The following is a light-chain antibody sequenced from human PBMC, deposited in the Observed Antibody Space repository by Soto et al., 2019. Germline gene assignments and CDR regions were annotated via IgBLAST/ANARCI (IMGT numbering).Light chain of an antibody. V-gene: IGKV3-15*01. CDR3: QHYNTGPR. Sequence: ETVMTQSPATLSVSPGEGATLSCRASQTINNNLAWYQQKPGQAPRLLIYGASRRATGVPARFSGSGSGTEFTPTIISLQSEDFAVYYGQHYNTGPRFGQGTKV. CDR2: GAS. J-gene: IGKJ1*01. CDR1: QTINNN.